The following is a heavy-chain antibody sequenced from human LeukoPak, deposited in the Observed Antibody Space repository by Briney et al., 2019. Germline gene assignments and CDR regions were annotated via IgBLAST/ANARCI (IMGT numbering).Heavy chain of an antibody. CDR2: IKSDGSST. Sequence: GGSLRLSCAASGFTFSSYWMHWVRRAPGKGLVRVSRIKSDGSSTSYADSVKGRFTISRDNAKNTLYLQMNSLRAEDTAVYYCAKGGGYQTPYWYFDLWGRGTLVTVSS. V-gene: IGHV3-74*01. J-gene: IGHJ2*01. CDR1: GFTFSSYW. CDR3: AKGGGYQTPYWYFDL. D-gene: IGHD2-2*01.